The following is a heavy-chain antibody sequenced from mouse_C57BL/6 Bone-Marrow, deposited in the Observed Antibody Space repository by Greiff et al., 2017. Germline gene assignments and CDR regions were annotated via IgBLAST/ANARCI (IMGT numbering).Heavy chain of an antibody. CDR2: IEPNSGGT. V-gene: IGHV1-72*01. Sequence: VQLQQSGAELVKPGASVKLSCKASGYTFTSYWMHWVKQRPGRGLEWIGRIEPNSGGTKYNEKFKSKATLTVDKPSSTAYMQLSSLTSEASAVYYCLYLGYFDVWGTGTTVTVSS. CDR1: GYTFTSYW. D-gene: IGHD1-1*01. CDR3: LYLGYFDV. J-gene: IGHJ1*03.